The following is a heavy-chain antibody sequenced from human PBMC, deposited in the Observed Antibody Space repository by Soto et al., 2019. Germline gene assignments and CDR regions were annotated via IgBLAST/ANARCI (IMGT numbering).Heavy chain of an antibody. J-gene: IGHJ6*03. CDR2: IHGKRGMI. Sequence: ESGGGLVQPGRSLRLACVASGFTFDGYAMHWVRQAPGKGLEWVACIHGKRGMIGYAGSVKGRFTISRDNARNSLYLQMDSLRPEDTSLYYCAKDMTVAGTLFYYMDVWGKGTTVTVSS. D-gene: IGHD6-19*01. CDR1: GFTFDGYA. V-gene: IGHV3-9*01. CDR3: AKDMTVAGTLFYYMDV.